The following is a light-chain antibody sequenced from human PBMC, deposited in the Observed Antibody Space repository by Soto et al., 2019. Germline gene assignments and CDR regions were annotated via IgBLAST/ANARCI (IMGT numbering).Light chain of an antibody. V-gene: IGLV2-14*01. CDR2: EVT. CDR1: SSDVGHDKY. Sequence: QSVLTQPASVSGSPGQSVSISCTGTSSDVGHDKYVSWYQQHPGKVPKLLIYEVTDRPSGISNRFSGSKSGNTASLTISGLQAEDEAAYYCSSYTSAHTVIFGGGTKLTVL. CDR3: SSYTSAHTVI. J-gene: IGLJ2*01.